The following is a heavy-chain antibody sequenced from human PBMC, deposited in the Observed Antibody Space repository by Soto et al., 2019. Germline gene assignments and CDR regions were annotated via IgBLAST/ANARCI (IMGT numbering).Heavy chain of an antibody. J-gene: IGHJ2*01. CDR1: GFIFDNHA. D-gene: IGHD3-16*01. CDR3: VKEGGMKYFDF. Sequence: GGSLRLSCTASGFIFDNHAMHWVRQAPGKGLEWVAGVTWNSVATGYADSVKGRFTISRDNAKNSLYLQMNSLSAEDTAVYFCVKEGGMKYFDFWGRGTVVTVSS. CDR2: VTWNSVAT. V-gene: IGHV3-9*01.